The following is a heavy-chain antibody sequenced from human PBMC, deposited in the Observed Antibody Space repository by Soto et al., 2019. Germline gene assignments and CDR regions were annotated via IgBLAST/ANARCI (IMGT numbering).Heavy chain of an antibody. D-gene: IGHD5-18*01. Sequence: GGSLRLSCAASGFTFSSYAMSWVRQAPGKGLEWVSAISGSGANTYYADSVKGRFTISRDNSKNTLYLQMNNLRAEDSAMYYCVRERSGYSYADSWGQGTLVTVSS. CDR1: GFTFSSYA. J-gene: IGHJ4*02. CDR2: ISGSGANT. CDR3: VRERSGYSYADS. V-gene: IGHV3-23*01.